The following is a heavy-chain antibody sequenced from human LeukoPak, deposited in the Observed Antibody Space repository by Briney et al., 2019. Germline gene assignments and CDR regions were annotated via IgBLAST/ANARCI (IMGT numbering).Heavy chain of an antibody. CDR2: INPSGGST. CDR3: AREARSGNDY. J-gene: IGHJ4*02. CDR1: GYTFTNYY. Sequence: ASVKVSCKASGYTFTNYYMHWVRQAPGQGLEWMGVINPSGGSTSYAQKSQGRVTMTRDTSTSTVYMELSSLRSEDTAVYYCAREARSGNDYWGQGTLVTASS. V-gene: IGHV1-46*01. D-gene: IGHD1-1*01.